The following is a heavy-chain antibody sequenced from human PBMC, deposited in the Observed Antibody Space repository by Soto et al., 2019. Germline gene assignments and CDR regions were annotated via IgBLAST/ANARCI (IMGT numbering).Heavy chain of an antibody. D-gene: IGHD6-13*01. Sequence: GGSLSLSCAASGFTFSSYWMSWVRQAPGKGLEWVANIKQDGDEKYYADSAKGRFTISRDNSKNTLYLQMNSLRAEDTAVYYCARRGPGTYFDYWGQGTLVTVSS. CDR1: GFTFSSYW. J-gene: IGHJ4*02. V-gene: IGHV3-7*03. CDR2: IKQDGDEK. CDR3: ARRGPGTYFDY.